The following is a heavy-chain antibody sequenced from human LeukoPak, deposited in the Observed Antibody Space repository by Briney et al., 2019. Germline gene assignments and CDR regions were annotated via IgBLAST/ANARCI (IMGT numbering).Heavy chain of an antibody. CDR3: ATGAIARDWLNP. D-gene: IGHD2-2*01. J-gene: IGHJ5*02. V-gene: IGHV3-7*01. CDR2: IKQDGSEK. CDR1: GFTFSSYW. Sequence: GGSLRLSCAASGFTFSSYWMSWVCQAPGKGLEWVANIKQDGSEKYYVDSVKGRFTISRDNAKNSLYLQMNSLRAEDTAVYYSATGAIARDWLNPWGQGTWSPSPQ.